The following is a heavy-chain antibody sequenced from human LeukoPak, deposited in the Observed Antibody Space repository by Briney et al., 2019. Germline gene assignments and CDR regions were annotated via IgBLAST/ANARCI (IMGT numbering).Heavy chain of an antibody. CDR3: ARDQIVVVPAANDAFDI. J-gene: IGHJ3*02. CDR1: GGSISSYY. Sequence: SETLSLTCTVSGGSISSYYWSWIRQPAGKGLEWIGRIYTSGSTNYNPSLKSRVTMSVDTSKNQFSLKLSSVTAADTAVYYCARDQIVVVPAANDAFDIWGQGTMVTVSS. D-gene: IGHD2-2*01. CDR2: IYTSGST. V-gene: IGHV4-4*07.